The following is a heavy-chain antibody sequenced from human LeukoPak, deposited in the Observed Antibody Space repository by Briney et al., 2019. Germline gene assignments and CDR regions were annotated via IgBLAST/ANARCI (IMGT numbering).Heavy chain of an antibody. CDR1: GYTFTGYY. CDR3: ARAVRFLEWLSHNWFDP. D-gene: IGHD3-3*01. V-gene: IGHV1-2*02. J-gene: IGHJ5*02. CDR2: INPNSGGT. Sequence: ASVKVSCKASGYTFTGYYMHWVRQAPGQGLEWMGWINPNSGGTNYAQKFQGRVTMTRDTSISTAYMELSRLRSDDTAVYYCARAVRFLEWLSHNWFDPWGQGTLVTVSS.